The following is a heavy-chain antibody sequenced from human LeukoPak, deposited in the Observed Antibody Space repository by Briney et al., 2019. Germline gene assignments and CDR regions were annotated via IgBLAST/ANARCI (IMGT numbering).Heavy chain of an antibody. CDR3: AGARAGRFGVVNPDY. Sequence: PSQTLSLTCTVSGGSISSGDYYWSWIRQPPGKGLEWIGYIYYSGSTYYNPSLKSRVTISVDTSKNQFSLKLSSVTAADTAVYYCAGARAGRFGVVNPDYWGQGTLVTVSS. CDR2: IYYSGST. V-gene: IGHV4-30-4*08. D-gene: IGHD3-3*01. J-gene: IGHJ4*02. CDR1: GGSISSGDYY.